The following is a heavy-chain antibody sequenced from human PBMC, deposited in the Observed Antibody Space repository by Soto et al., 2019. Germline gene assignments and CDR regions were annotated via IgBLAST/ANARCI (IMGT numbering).Heavy chain of an antibody. V-gene: IGHV5-10-1*03. CDR3: ASDGYSNYEAYYGMDV. CDR2: IDPSDSYT. J-gene: IGHJ6*02. Sequence: EVQLVQSGAEVKKPGESLRISCKGSGYSFTSYWISWVRQMPGKGLEWMGRIDPSDSYTNYSPSFQGHVTISADKSISTAYLQWSSLKASDTAMYYCASDGYSNYEAYYGMDVWGQGTTVTVSS. CDR1: GYSFTSYW. D-gene: IGHD4-4*01.